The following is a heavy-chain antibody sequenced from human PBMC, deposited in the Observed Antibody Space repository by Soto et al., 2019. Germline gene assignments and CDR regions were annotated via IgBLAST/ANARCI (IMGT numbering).Heavy chain of an antibody. J-gene: IGHJ6*02. CDR2: MYNTGST. Sequence: SETLSLTCTVSGGSISGYYWSWIRQPPGKGLEWIGYMYNTGSTVYNPSFKSRVTISVDTSKNQFSLKLNSVTAADTAVYYCARVLWGYCGTDCYPLDVWGQGTTVTVSS. CDR1: GGSISGYY. V-gene: IGHV4-59*01. D-gene: IGHD2-21*02. CDR3: ARVLWGYCGTDCYPLDV.